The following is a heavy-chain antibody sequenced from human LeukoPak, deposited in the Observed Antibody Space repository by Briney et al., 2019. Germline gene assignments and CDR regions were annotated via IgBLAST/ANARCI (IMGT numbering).Heavy chain of an antibody. D-gene: IGHD4-23*01. Sequence: PGGSLRLSCAGSGFTFSSYSMNWVRQAPGKGLEWVANIKPDESEKYYGDSVKGRFTISRDNAKNSVYLQMHSLRVEDTAIYYCVTHEVTVVTRSTFDYWGQGTLVTVSS. CDR2: IKPDESEK. CDR3: VTHEVTVVTRSTFDY. CDR1: GFTFSSYS. V-gene: IGHV3-7*01. J-gene: IGHJ4*02.